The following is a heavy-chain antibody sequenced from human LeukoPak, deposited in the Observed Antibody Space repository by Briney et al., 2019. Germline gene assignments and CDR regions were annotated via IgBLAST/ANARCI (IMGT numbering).Heavy chain of an antibody. Sequence: GSLRLSCAASGFTFSTYWMSWVRQAPGKGLEWVANIKQDGAEKYYVDSVKGRFTISRDNAKNSLYLQMNSLRAEDTAVYYCARDFVVVTAMFYYYYGMDVWGQGTTVTVSS. CDR2: IKQDGAEK. V-gene: IGHV3-7*01. CDR1: GFTFSTYW. CDR3: ARDFVVVTAMFYYYYGMDV. D-gene: IGHD2-21*02. J-gene: IGHJ6*02.